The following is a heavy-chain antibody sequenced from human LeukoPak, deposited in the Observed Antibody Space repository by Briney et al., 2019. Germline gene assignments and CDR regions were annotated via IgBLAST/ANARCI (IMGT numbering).Heavy chain of an antibody. CDR3: AKAPVKYVSGSFFDY. V-gene: IGHV3-21*01. CDR2: ISSSSSYI. J-gene: IGHJ4*02. CDR1: GFTFSSYS. Sequence: GGSLRLSCAASGFTFSSYSMNWVRQAPGKGLEWVSSISSSSSYIYYADSVKGRFTISRDNAKNSLYLQMNSLRAEDTAVYYCAKAPVKYVSGSFFDYWGQGTLVTISS. D-gene: IGHD3-10*01.